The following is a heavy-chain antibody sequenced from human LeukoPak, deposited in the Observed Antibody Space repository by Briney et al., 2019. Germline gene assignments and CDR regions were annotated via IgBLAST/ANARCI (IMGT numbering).Heavy chain of an antibody. D-gene: IGHD3-3*01. CDR3: AAFGVVMADY. Sequence: GGSLRLSCAASGSTFCSYSMNWVRQAPGKGLEWVSSVSSSSSYIYYADSVKGRFTISRDNAKNSLYLQMNSLRAEDTAVYYCAAFGVVMADYWGQGTLVTVSS. CDR1: GSTFCSYS. V-gene: IGHV3-21*01. J-gene: IGHJ4*02. CDR2: VSSSSSYI.